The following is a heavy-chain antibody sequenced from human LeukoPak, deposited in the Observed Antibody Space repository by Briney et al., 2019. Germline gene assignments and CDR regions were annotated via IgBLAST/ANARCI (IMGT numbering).Heavy chain of an antibody. Sequence: SGGSLRLSCAVSGITLSNYGMSWVRQAPGKGLEWVAGLSGSGGTNYADSVQGRFSISRDNPKNTLYLQMNGLRAEDTAVYFCAKRGVVIRVFLVGFHKEAYYFDSWGQGALVTVSS. V-gene: IGHV3-23*01. CDR1: GITLSNYG. CDR2: LSGSGGT. J-gene: IGHJ4*02. D-gene: IGHD3-10*01. CDR3: AKRGVVIRVFLVGFHKEAYYFDS.